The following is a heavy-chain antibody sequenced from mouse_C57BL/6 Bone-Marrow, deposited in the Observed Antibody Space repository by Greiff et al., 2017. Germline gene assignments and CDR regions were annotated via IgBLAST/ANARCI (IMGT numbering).Heavy chain of an antibody. J-gene: IGHJ3*01. CDR2: INPNNGGT. CDR1: GYTFTNYY. D-gene: IGHD2-5*01. CDR3: AHYSNNVGFAY. V-gene: IGHV1-26*01. Sequence: EVQLQQSGPELVKPGASVTMSCKASGYTFTNYYMHWVKQSPGQGLEWIGDINPNNGGTSYNQQFQGKATLPVDKSSSTAYIEFRSLTCEDSAVYYFAHYSNNVGFAYWGQGTLVTVSA.